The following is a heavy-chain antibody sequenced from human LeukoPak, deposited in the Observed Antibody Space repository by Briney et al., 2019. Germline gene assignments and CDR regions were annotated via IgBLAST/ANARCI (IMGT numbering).Heavy chain of an antibody. CDR2: IYHSGST. CDR1: GGSISSYY. J-gene: IGHJ4*02. CDR3: ARVVMVRGVTLFDY. Sequence: PSETLSLTCTVSGGSISSYYWSWIRQPPGKGLEWIGYIYHSGSTNYNPSLKSRVTISVDTSKNQFSLKLSSVTAADTAVYYCARVVMVRGVTLFDYWGQGTLVTVSS. D-gene: IGHD3-10*01. V-gene: IGHV4-59*01.